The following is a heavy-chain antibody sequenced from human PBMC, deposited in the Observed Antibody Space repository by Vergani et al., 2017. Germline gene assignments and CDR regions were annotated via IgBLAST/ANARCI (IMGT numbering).Heavy chain of an antibody. J-gene: IGHJ4*02. CDR3: ARERVAAALFDY. CDR1: GGSISSYY. D-gene: IGHD6-13*01. Sequence: QVQLQESDPGLVKPSETLSLTCTVSGGSISSYYWSWIRQPPGKGLEWIGYIYYSGSTNYNPSLKSRVTISVDTSKNQFSLKLSSVTAADTAVYYCARERVAAALFDYWGQGTLVTVSS. V-gene: IGHV4-59*01. CDR2: IYYSGST.